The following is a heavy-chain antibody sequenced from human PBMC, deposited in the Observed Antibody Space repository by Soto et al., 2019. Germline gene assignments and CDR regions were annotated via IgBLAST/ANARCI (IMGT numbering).Heavy chain of an antibody. Sequence: QVQLVQSGAEVKKPGASVKVSCKASGYTFTTYDMHWVRQAPEQRLEWMGWINASNGNTKYSQKLQGRVTITRDTCGSTVYIELRRLRTVNTAVLSGDRTDCSGGSCYPDVWGQGTTVTVSS. V-gene: IGHV1-3*01. CDR1: GYTFTTYD. CDR2: INASNGNT. D-gene: IGHD2-15*01. CDR3: DRTDCSGGSCYPDV. J-gene: IGHJ6*02.